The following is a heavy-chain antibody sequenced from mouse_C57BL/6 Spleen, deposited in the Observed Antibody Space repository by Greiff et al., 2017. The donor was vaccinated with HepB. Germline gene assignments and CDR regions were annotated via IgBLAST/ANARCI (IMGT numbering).Heavy chain of an antibody. CDR3: ARYGRGYYYAMDD. J-gene: IGHJ4*01. CDR2: INPNNGGT. Sequence: EVKLQQSGPELVKPGASVKISCKASGYTFTDYYMNWVKQSHGKSLEWIGDINPNNGGTSYNQKFKGKATLTVDKSSSTAYMELRSLTSEDSAVYYCARYGRGYYYAMDDWGQGTSVTVSS. D-gene: IGHD1-1*01. V-gene: IGHV1-26*01. CDR1: GYTFTDYY.